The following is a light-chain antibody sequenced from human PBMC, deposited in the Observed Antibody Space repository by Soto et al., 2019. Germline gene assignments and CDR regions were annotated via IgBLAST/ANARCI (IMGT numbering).Light chain of an antibody. CDR3: QQYSNWPRT. Sequence: EVVMTQSPATLSVSPGEGATLSCRASQSIGANLVWYQQKPGQAPRLLIYGASARATGVPARFSGSGSGTEFTLTVSSLQSEDFAVYYCQQYSNWPRTFGQGTKLEIK. V-gene: IGKV3-15*01. CDR2: GAS. CDR1: QSIGAN. J-gene: IGKJ2*02.